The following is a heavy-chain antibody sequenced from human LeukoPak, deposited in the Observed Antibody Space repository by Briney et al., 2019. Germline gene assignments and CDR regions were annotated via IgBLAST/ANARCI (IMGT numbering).Heavy chain of an antibody. Sequence: ASVKVSCKVSGYTLTELSMHWVRQAPGKGLEWMGGFDPEDGETIYAQKFQGRVTMTEDTSTDTAYMELSSLRSEDTAVYYCARERVVPAAMLDYYYYYMDVWGKGTTVTVSS. CDR1: GYTLTELS. J-gene: IGHJ6*03. CDR3: ARERVVPAAMLDYYYYYMDV. D-gene: IGHD2-2*01. CDR2: FDPEDGET. V-gene: IGHV1-24*01.